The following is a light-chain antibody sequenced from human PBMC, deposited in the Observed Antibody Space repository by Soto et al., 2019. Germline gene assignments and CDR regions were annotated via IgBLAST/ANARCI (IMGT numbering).Light chain of an antibody. J-gene: IGLJ2*01. CDR3: QSYDSSLSGVV. CDR2: GNT. Sequence: QSVLTQPPSVSGAPGQRVTISCTGSSSNIGAGFDVHWYQQLPGTAPKLLIYGNTNRPSGVPDRFSGSKSDTSGSLAITGLQAEDEADYYCQSYDSSLSGVVLGGGTKRTVL. CDR1: SSNIGAGFD. V-gene: IGLV1-40*01.